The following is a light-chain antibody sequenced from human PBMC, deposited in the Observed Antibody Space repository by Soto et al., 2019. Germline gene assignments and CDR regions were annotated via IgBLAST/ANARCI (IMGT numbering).Light chain of an antibody. V-gene: IGLV2-14*01. Sequence: QSALTQPASVSGSPGQSITISCTGTSSDVGSYNYVSWYQQHPGKAPKPMIYEVSTRPSGVSSRFSGSKSGNTASLTISGLQAEDEADYYCCSYAGGGPALWVFGGGTKLTVL. CDR1: SSDVGSYNY. CDR2: EVS. J-gene: IGLJ3*02. CDR3: CSYAGGGPALWV.